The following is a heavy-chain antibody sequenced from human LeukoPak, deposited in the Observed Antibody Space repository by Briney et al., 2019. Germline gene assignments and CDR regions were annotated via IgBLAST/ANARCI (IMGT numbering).Heavy chain of an antibody. CDR1: GGSISSGSYY. V-gene: IGHV4-61*02. J-gene: IGHJ6*03. CDR3: ARIPSYYYYMDV. CDR2: IYTSGST. Sequence: SQTLSLTCTVSGGSISSGSYYWSWIRQPAGKGLEWIGRIYTSGSTNYNPSLKSRVTISVDTSKNRFSLKLSSVTAADTAVYYCARIPSYYYYMDVWGKGTTVTVSS.